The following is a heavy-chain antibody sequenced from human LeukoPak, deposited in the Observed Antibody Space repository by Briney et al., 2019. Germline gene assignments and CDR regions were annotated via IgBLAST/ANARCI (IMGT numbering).Heavy chain of an antibody. D-gene: IGHD6-6*01. Sequence: SETLSLTCTVSGGSISSSSYYWGWIRQPPGKGLEWIGSIYYSGSTYYNPSLKSRVTISVDTSKNQFPLKLSSVTAADTAVYYCARQRKGIAARPFYFDYWGQGTLVTVSS. J-gene: IGHJ4*02. CDR1: GGSISSSSYY. CDR2: IYYSGST. V-gene: IGHV4-39*01. CDR3: ARQRKGIAARPFYFDY.